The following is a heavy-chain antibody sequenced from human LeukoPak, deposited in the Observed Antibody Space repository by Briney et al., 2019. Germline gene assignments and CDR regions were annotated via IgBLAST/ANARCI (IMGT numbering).Heavy chain of an antibody. Sequence: GGSLRLSCVASGFTFSSYWMSWVRQAPGKGLEWVANIKQDGSDKSYVDSVRGRFVISRDNAKNSLYLQMNSLRVEDTAVYYCARVGRDGYNPGDYWGQGTLVTVLS. V-gene: IGHV3-7*04. CDR3: ARVGRDGYNPGDY. CDR1: GFTFSSYW. D-gene: IGHD5-24*01. J-gene: IGHJ4*02. CDR2: IKQDGSDK.